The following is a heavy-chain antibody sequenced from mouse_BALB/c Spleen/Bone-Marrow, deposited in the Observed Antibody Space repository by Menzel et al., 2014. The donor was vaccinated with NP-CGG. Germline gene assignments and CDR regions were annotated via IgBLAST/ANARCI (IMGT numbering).Heavy chain of an antibody. V-gene: IGHV14-3*02. J-gene: IGHJ3*01. CDR1: GFNIKDTY. D-gene: IGHD3-3*01. CDR2: IDPANGNT. Sequence: VHLLQSGAELVKPGASVKVSCTASGFNIKDTYMHWVKQRPGQGLEGSGRIDPANGNTKYDPKFQGKATITADPSSNTAYLQLSSLTSEDTAVYYCAGDGAYWGQGTLVNVSA. CDR3: AGDGAY.